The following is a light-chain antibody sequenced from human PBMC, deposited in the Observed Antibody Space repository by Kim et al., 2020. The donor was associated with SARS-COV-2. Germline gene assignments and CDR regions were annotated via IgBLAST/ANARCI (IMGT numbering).Light chain of an antibody. V-gene: IGLV7-46*01. J-gene: IGLJ3*02. Sequence: PVGTVTLTWGSSTETVTGGHYPYGFQQTPGQAPRALIYDTGNTHSWTPARFSGSLLGGKAALTLSGAQPEDEADYYCLLYYSGTRVFGGGTQLTVL. CDR3: LLYYSGTRV. CDR2: DTG. CDR1: TETVTGGHY.